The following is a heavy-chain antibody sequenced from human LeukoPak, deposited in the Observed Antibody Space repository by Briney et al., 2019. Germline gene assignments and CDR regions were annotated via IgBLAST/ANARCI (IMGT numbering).Heavy chain of an antibody. J-gene: IGHJ4*02. V-gene: IGHV1-8*02. CDR1: GGTFSSYD. CDR2: MNPNSGNT. CDR3: ARGSIDLPWVL. D-gene: IGHD3-3*02. Sequence: ASVKVSFKASGGTFSSYDINWVRQATGQGLEWMGWMNPNSGNTGYAQKFQGRVTMTRNTSISTAYMELSSLRSEDTAVYYCARGSIDLPWVLWGQGTLVTVSS.